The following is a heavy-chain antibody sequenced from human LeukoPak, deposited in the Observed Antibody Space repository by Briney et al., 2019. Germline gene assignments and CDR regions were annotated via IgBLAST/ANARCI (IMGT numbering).Heavy chain of an antibody. Sequence: GGSLRLSCSASGFTFSSYAMHWVRQAPGKGLEWVAVTSYDGSNKQYADSVKCPFPISRDKSKNTLYLQMNSLRGEDTAVYYCATGMYSGSYFGLFHYWSQGTLVTVSS. CDR1: GFTFSSYA. J-gene: IGHJ4*02. V-gene: IGHV3-30-3*01. D-gene: IGHD1-26*01. CDR3: ATGMYSGSYFGLFHY. CDR2: TSYDGSNK.